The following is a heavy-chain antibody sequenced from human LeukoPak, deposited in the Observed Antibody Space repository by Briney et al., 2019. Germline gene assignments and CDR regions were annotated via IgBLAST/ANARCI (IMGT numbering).Heavy chain of an antibody. CDR2: IHYSGGT. CDR3: ARSCGSTSCSDGDWFDP. Sequence: PSETLSLTCTVSGGSISTSDYYWGWIRRPPGKGLEWIASIHYSGGTYFNPSLKSRVTISVDTSKNEFSLKVTSVTAADTAVYYCARSCGSTSCSDGDWFDPWGQGTLVTVSS. CDR1: GGSISTSDYY. J-gene: IGHJ5*02. V-gene: IGHV4-39*01. D-gene: IGHD2-2*01.